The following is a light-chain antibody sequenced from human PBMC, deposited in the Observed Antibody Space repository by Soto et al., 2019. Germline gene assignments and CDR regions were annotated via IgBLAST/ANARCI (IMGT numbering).Light chain of an antibody. CDR1: SSDVGGYNY. CDR2: DGT. CDR3: CSYTDSDTYG. J-gene: IGLJ1*01. Sequence: QPGLVPPRPMPRTPVHSVAISHTGTSSDVGGYNYVSWYPQHPGKAPKLMISDGTKGPSGGPDRFSGAKSGNTASLTISRLRAEDADHYYGCSYTDSDTYGVGTGTK. V-gene: IGLV2-11*01.